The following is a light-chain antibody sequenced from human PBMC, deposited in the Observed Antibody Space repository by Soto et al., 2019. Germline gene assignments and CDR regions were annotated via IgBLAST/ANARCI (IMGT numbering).Light chain of an antibody. V-gene: IGKV1-17*01. J-gene: IGKJ5*01. CDR1: QGIRND. CDR3: QQLDSYSIT. Sequence: MSQSPRSLSACVGDRVTIACRASQGIRNDLGWYQQKPGKAPKRLIYAASSLQSGVPSRSSGSGSGTEFTLTISSLQPEDFATYYCQQLDSYSITFGEGTRLEIK. CDR2: AAS.